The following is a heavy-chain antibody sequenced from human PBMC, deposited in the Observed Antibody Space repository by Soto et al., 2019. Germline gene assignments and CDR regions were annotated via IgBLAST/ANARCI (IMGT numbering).Heavy chain of an antibody. V-gene: IGHV4-39*01. J-gene: IGHJ5*02. CDR1: GGSISSSSYY. Sequence: SETLSLTCTVSGGSISSSSYYWGWIRQPPGKGLEWIGSIYYSGSTYYNPSLKSRVTISVDTSKNQFSLKLSSVTAADTAVYYCARHAIATLWFGSNWFDPWGQGTLVTVSS. CDR2: IYYSGST. CDR3: ARHAIATLWFGSNWFDP. D-gene: IGHD3-10*01.